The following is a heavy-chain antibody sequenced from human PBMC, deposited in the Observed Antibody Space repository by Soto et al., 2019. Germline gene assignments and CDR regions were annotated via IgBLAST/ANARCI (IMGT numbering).Heavy chain of an antibody. D-gene: IGHD6-19*01. CDR1: GFSFSTSGVG. CDR2: VFWDDDK. V-gene: IGHV2-5*02. CDR3: AHIYILRIPVAAND. Sequence: SGPTLVNPTQTLTLTCTFSGFSFSTSGVGVGWIRQPPGKALEWLALVFWDDDKRYSPSLEGRLTITKDTSKNQVVLSMTNMDPVDTATYYCAHIYILRIPVAANDWGQGTLVTLSS. J-gene: IGHJ4*02.